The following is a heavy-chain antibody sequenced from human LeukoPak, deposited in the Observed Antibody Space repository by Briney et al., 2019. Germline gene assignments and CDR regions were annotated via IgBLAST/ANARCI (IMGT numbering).Heavy chain of an antibody. CDR1: GFTFSTYT. D-gene: IGHD3-10*01. J-gene: IGHJ4*02. CDR2: IGSSGGGI. CDR3: ARGMVPYGPQTSPFDY. Sequence: GGSLRLSCAASGFTFSTYTMYWVRHPPGKGLEWVSIIGSSGGGIHYADSVKGRFTISRDNSKNALYLQMNSLRSEDTAVYYCARGMVPYGPQTSPFDYWGQGTLVTVSS. V-gene: IGHV3-23*01.